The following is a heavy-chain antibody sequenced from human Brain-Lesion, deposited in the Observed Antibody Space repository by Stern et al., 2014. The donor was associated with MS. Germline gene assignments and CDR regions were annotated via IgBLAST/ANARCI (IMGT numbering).Heavy chain of an antibody. CDR2: IYPGDSDT. CDR1: GYSFTSYW. J-gene: IGHJ4*02. D-gene: IGHD1-26*01. V-gene: IGHV5-51*01. Sequence: EVQLVESGAEVKKPGESLKISCKGSGYSFTSYWIGWVRQMTGKGLEGMGIIYPGDSDTRYSPSFQGQVTISADKSISTAYLQWSSLKASETAMYYCARLFSGSYYYFDSWGQGTLVTVSS. CDR3: ARLFSGSYYYFDS.